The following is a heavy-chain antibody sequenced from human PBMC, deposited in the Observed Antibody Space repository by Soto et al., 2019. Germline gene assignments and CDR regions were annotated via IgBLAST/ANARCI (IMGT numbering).Heavy chain of an antibody. CDR2: ISYDGSNK. D-gene: IGHD6-19*01. V-gene: IGHV3-30-3*01. J-gene: IGHJ4*02. Sequence: QVQLVESGGGVVQPGRSLRLSCAASGFTFSSYAMHWVRQAPGKGLEWVAVISYDGSNKYYADSVKGRFTISRDNSMNTLYLQMNSLRAEDTAVYYCARGSGSSGWYSFDYWGQGTLVTVSS. CDR3: ARGSGSSGWYSFDY. CDR1: GFTFSSYA.